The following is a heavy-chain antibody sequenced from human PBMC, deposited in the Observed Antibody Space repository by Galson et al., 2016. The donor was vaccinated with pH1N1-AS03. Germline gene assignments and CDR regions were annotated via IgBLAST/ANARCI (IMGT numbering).Heavy chain of an antibody. V-gene: IGHV4-39*07. CDR1: GGSISSDSYH. D-gene: IGHD3-10*01. J-gene: IGHJ5*01. CDR2: IYPTGNT. Sequence: SETLSLTCTVSGGSISSDSYHWGWIRQPPGKGLEWIGLIYPTGNTYYNPSLKSRVTISVDTSKDQFSLNLNSVTAADTAAYYCARLRVYINWLDPWGQGTLVPVSS. CDR3: ARLRVYINWLDP.